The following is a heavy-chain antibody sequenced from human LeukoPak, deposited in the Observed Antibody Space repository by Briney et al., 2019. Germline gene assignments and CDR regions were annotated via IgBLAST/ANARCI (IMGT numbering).Heavy chain of an antibody. CDR1: GGSISSYY. CDR3: ARVCGDMDV. CDR2: IYYSGST. V-gene: IGHV4-59*01. J-gene: IGHJ6*02. Sequence: PSETLSLTCTVSGGSISSYYWSWIRQPPGKGLEWIGYIYYSGSTNYNPSLKSRVTISVDTSKNQFSLKLSSVTASDTAVYYCARVCGDMDVWGQGTTVTVSS. D-gene: IGHD2-21*01.